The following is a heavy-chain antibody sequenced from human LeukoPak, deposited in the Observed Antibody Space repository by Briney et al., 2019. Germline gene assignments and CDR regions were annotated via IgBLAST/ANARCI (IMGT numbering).Heavy chain of an antibody. CDR2: IKQDGSEK. V-gene: IGHV3-7*01. CDR1: GFTFSSYW. J-gene: IGHJ6*03. D-gene: IGHD2-2*02. CDR3: ARDYKECSSTSCYTRWGSYYCYMDV. Sequence: GGSLRLSCAASGFTFSSYWMSWVRQAPGKGLEWVANIKQDGSEKYYVDSVKGRFTISRDNAKNSLYLQMNSLRAEDTAVYYCARDYKECSSTSCYTRWGSYYCYMDVWGKGTTVTVSS.